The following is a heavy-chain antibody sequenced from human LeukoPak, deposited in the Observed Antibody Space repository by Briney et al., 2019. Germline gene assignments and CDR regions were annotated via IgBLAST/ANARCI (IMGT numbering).Heavy chain of an antibody. CDR1: GGSISSYY. CDR3: ARAPQYGLLYFDY. D-gene: IGHD3-10*01. V-gene: IGHV4-59*01. Sequence: SETLSLTCTVSGGSISSYYWSWIRQPPGKGLEWIGYIYYSGSTNYNPSLKSRVTISVDTSKNQFSLKLSSVTAADTAVYYCARAPQYGLLYFDYWGQGTLVAVSS. J-gene: IGHJ4*02. CDR2: IYYSGST.